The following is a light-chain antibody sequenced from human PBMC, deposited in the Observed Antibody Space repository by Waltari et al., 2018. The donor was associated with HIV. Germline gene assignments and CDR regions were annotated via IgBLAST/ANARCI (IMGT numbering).Light chain of an antibody. CDR1: NSNIGTNS. CDR2: RNN. Sequence: QPVLTQPPSASGTPGHGVTISCSGSNSNIGTNSVYWYQHLPGMAPKLLIYRNNRRPSGIPDRFSGSVSGTSASLAISGLRSEDEADYYCATWDDSLIWVFGGGTKLTVL. CDR3: ATWDDSLIWV. V-gene: IGLV1-47*01. J-gene: IGLJ3*02.